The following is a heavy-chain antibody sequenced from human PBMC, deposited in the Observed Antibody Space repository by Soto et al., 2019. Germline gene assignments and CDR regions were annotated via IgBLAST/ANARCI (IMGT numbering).Heavy chain of an antibody. D-gene: IGHD3-3*01. CDR1: GGTISGYY. CDR3: ARGQRFSDWFDP. J-gene: IGHJ5*02. V-gene: IGHV4-4*07. Sequence: SETLSLTCSVSGGTISGYYWTWIRQPAGKGLGWIGRIYSSGNTKYNPSLQSRVTMSLDTSNNQFSLRLTSVTAADTAVYYCARGQRFSDWFDPWGQGTLVTVSS. CDR2: IYSSGNT.